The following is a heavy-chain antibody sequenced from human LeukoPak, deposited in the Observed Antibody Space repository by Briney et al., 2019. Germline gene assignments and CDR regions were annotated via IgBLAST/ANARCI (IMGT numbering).Heavy chain of an antibody. D-gene: IGHD1-26*01. CDR3: ARDLSSTPNWEFDY. J-gene: IGHJ4*02. Sequence: PGASVKVSCKTSGYSFVGYFIHWVRQAPGQGLQWMGRINCNSGGTEYEPSFQGRVTMTRDTSISTAYVEVSTLISDDTAVYYCARDLSSTPNWEFDYWGQGTQVTVSS. CDR2: INCNSGGT. CDR1: GYSFVGYF. V-gene: IGHV1-2*06.